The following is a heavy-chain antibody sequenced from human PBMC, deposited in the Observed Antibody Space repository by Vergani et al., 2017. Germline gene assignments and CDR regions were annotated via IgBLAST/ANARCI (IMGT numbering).Heavy chain of an antibody. J-gene: IGHJ4*02. CDR2: INHSGST. Sequence: QVQLQQWGAGLLKPSETLSLTCAVYGGSFSGYYWSWIRQPPGKGLEWIGEINHSGSTNYNPSLKSRVTISVDTSKNQFSLTLSSVTAADTAVYYCARGQDDFVFDYWGQGTLVTVSS. CDR1: GGSFSGYY. D-gene: IGHD3-3*01. CDR3: ARGQDDFVFDY. V-gene: IGHV4-34*01.